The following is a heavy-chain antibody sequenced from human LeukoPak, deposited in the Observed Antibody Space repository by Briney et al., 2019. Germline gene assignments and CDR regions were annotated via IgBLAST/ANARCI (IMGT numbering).Heavy chain of an antibody. CDR3: ASYSSLYFDY. J-gene: IGHJ4*02. CDR2: IYYSGGT. D-gene: IGHD6-13*01. V-gene: IGHV4-59*01. Sequence: SPETLTLTCTVSGGSISSYYWSWIRQPPGKGLEWIGYIYYSGGTNYNPSLKSRVTISVDTSKNQFSLKLSSVTAADTAVYYCASYSSLYFDYWGQGTLVTVSS. CDR1: GGSISSYY.